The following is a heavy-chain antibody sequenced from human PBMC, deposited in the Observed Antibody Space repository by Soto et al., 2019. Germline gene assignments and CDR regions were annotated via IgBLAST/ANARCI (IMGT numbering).Heavy chain of an antibody. CDR1: GFNFSTYG. V-gene: IGHV3-30*18. CDR3: AKDLGKTSSWPAD. D-gene: IGHD6-19*01. J-gene: IGHJ4*02. Sequence: HVQLVESGGGVVQPGRSLRLSCAVSGFNFSTYGMHWVRQAPGKGLEWVAVISYDGSHKAFADSVKGRIDISRDNSKNAMFLQMNSLREEDTAVYYCAKDLGKTSSWPADWGQGTLVTVSS. CDR2: ISYDGSHK.